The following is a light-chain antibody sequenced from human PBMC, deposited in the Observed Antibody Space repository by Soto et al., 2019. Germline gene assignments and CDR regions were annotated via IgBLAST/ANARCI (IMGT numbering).Light chain of an antibody. CDR1: SSDVGSYNL. J-gene: IGLJ3*02. CDR3: CSYAGSRV. V-gene: IGLV2-23*02. CDR2: EVS. Sequence: QSALTQPASVSGSPGQSITISCTGTSSDVGSYNLVSWYQQHPDKAPKLIIYEVSKRPSGVSNRFSGSKSGNTASLTISGLQAEDEADYYCCSYAGSRVFGGGTKLTVL.